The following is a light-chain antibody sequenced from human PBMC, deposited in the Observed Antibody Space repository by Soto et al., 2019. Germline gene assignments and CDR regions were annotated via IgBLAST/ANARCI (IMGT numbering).Light chain of an antibody. CDR2: KAS. V-gene: IGKV1-5*03. J-gene: IGKJ1*01. CDR3: QHYNSYSEA. Sequence: IQMTQSPSSLSASLGDSVTITCRASHNIKTYLNWYQQKPGKAPKLLIYKASTLKSGVPSRFSGSGSGTEFTLTISSLQPDDFATYYCQHYNSYSEAFGQGTKVDIK. CDR1: HNIKTY.